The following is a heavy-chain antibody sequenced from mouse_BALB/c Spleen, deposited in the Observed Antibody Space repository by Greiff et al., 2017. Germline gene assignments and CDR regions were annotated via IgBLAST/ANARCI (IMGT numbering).Heavy chain of an antibody. D-gene: IGHD3-2*02. CDR3: ARGGYEDYFDY. CDR2: INPSSGYT. CDR1: GYTFTSYT. V-gene: IGHV1-4*01. J-gene: IGHJ2*01. Sequence: QVHVKQSGAELARPGASVKMSCKASGYTFTSYTMHWVKQRPGQGLEWIGYINPSSGYTNYNQKFKDKATLTADKSSSTAYMQLSSLTSEDSAVYYCARGGYEDYFDYWGQGTTLTVSS.